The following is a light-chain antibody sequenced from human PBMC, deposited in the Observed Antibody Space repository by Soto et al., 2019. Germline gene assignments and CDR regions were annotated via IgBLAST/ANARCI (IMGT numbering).Light chain of an antibody. CDR3: SSYTSFDTVI. J-gene: IGLJ2*01. Sequence: QSALTQPPSVSGSPGLSVTISCTGSSSDIGSYTRVSWYQQPPASAHKLLIYEVTRRASGAPDRFSGSASGNTASLTISGVQAEDEADYYCSSYTSFDTVIFGGGTKVTVL. CDR1: SSDIGSYTR. CDR2: EVT. V-gene: IGLV2-18*02.